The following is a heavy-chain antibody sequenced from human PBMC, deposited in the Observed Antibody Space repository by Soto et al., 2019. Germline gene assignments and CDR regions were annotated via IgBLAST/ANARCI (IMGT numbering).Heavy chain of an antibody. CDR3: ARDPWAADY. D-gene: IGHD3-16*01. J-gene: IGHJ4*02. V-gene: IGHV3-66*01. CDR1: GFTVSTKY. CDR2: IYSGGST. Sequence: EVQLVESGGGLVQPGGSLRLSCAASGFTVSTKYMSWVRQAPGKGLEWVSVIYSGGSTFYADSVRGRFTISRDNSKNTVNLQMESLRAEDTAVYYCARDPWAADYWGQGTLVTVSS.